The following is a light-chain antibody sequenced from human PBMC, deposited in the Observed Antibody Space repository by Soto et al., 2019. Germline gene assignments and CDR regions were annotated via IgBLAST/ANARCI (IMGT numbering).Light chain of an antibody. CDR3: QQYCSSTGT. V-gene: IGKV3-20*01. J-gene: IGKJ2*01. CDR1: QSVSSSY. CDR2: GAS. Sequence: EIVLTQSPGTLSLSPGERATLSCRASQSVSSSYLAWYQQKPGQAPRLLIYGASSRATGIPDRFSGSGSGTDFTLTISRLEPEYFAVYYCQQYCSSTGTFGQGTKLEIK.